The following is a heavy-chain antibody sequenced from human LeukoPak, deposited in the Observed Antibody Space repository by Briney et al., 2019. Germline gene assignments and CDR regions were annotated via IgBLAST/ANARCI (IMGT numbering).Heavy chain of an antibody. CDR3: ARDSSPYYYDSSGYYFRGLSTRSGYFDY. Sequence: SETLSLTCAVYGGSFSGYYWSWIRQPPGKGLEWIGEINHSGSTNYNPSLKSRVTISVDTSKNQFSLKLSSVTAADTAVYYCARDSSPYYYDSSGYYFRGLSTRSGYFDYWGQGTLVTVSS. D-gene: IGHD3-22*01. CDR1: GGSFSGYY. V-gene: IGHV4-34*01. CDR2: INHSGST. J-gene: IGHJ4*02.